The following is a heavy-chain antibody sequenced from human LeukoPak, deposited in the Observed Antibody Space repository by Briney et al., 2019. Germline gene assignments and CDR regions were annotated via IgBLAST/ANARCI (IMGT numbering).Heavy chain of an antibody. D-gene: IGHD4-11*01. CDR3: ARAPSASTVTTGGFDY. CDR2: IYSGGGT. Sequence: GGSLRLSCAASGFTVSSNYMSWVRQAPGKGLEWVSVIYSGGGTYYADSVKGRFTISRDDSKNTLYLQMNSLRAEDTAVFYCARAPSASTVTTGGFDYWGQGTLVTVSS. V-gene: IGHV3-53*05. J-gene: IGHJ4*02. CDR1: GFTVSSNY.